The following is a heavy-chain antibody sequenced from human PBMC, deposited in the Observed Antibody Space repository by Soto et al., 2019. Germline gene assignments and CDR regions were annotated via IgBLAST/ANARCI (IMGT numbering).Heavy chain of an antibody. CDR1: GFTFSNYA. CDR3: ARLMPGGTATGP. D-gene: IGHD2-15*01. J-gene: IGHJ5*02. CDR2: ITGSGGST. Sequence: PGGSLRLSCAAPGFTFSNYAMTWVRQAPRKGLEWVSAITGSGGSTYHADSVKGRFAISRDNSKNTLYLQMNSLRAEDTAIYYCARLMPGGTATGPWGQGTLVTVSS. V-gene: IGHV3-23*01.